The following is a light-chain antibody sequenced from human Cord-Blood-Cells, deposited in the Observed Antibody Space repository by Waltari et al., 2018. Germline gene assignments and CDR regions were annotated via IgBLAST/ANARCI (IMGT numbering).Light chain of an antibody. CDR2: YDD. J-gene: IGLJ2*01. CDR3: AAWDDSLNGVV. Sequence: QSVLTQPPSVSEAPRQRVPISCSGSSPNIGNNAVNWYQQLPGKAPKLLIYYDDLLPSGVSDRFSGSKSGTSASLAISGLQSEDEADYYCAAWDDSLNGVVFGGGTKLTV. CDR1: SPNIGNNA. V-gene: IGLV1-36*01.